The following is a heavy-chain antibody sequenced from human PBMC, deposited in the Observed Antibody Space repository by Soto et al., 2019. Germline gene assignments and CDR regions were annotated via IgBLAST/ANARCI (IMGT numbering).Heavy chain of an antibody. V-gene: IGHV3-21*01. D-gene: IGHD3-22*01. CDR3: ARDRNYYDSSGYPDAFDI. J-gene: IGHJ3*02. CDR2: ISSSSSYI. Sequence: GGSLRPSCAASGFTFSSYSMNWVRQAPGKGLEWVSSISSSSSYIYYADSVKGRFTISRDNAKNSLYLQMNSLRAEDTAVYYCARDRNYYDSSGYPDAFDIWGQGTMVTVSS. CDR1: GFTFSSYS.